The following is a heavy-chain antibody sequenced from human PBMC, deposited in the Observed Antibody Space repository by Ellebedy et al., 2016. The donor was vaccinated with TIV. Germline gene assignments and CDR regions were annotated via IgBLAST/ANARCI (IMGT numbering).Heavy chain of an antibody. CDR1: GFTFGDYG. V-gene: IGHV3-9*01. J-gene: IGHJ4*02. CDR3: AARLGEVLDY. Sequence: SLKISXEASGFTFGDYGMHWVRQAPGKGLEWVSGIGWNSGSLGYADSVKGRFTISRDNAKNSLYLQMNSLRPEDTALYYCAARLGEVLDYWGQGALVTVSS. D-gene: IGHD3-16*01. CDR2: IGWNSGSL.